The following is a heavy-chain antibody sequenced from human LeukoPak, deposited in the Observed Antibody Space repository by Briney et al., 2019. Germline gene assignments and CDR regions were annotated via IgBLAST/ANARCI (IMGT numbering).Heavy chain of an antibody. V-gene: IGHV4-34*01. CDR1: GGSFSGYY. Sequence: SETLSLTCAVYGGSFSGYYWSWIRQPPGKGLEWIGEINHSGSTNHNPSLKSRVTISVDTSKDQFSLKLSSVTAADTAVYYCARGLPLRAMVEGPNYFDYWGQGTLVTVSS. CDR2: INHSGST. J-gene: IGHJ4*02. CDR3: ARGLPLRAMVEGPNYFDY. D-gene: IGHD5-18*01.